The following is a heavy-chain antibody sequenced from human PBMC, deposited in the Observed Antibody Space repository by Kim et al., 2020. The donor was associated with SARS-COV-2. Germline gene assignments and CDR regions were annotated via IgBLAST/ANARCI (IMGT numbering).Heavy chain of an antibody. J-gene: IGHJ4*02. Sequence: SETLSLTCAVSGGSISSSNWWSWVRQPPGKGLEWIGEIYHSGSTNYNPSLKSRVTISVDKSKNQFSLKLSSVTAADTAVYYCARDPYSSGWYSGGYWGQGTLVTVSS. CDR2: IYHSGST. D-gene: IGHD6-19*01. CDR3: ARDPYSSGWYSGGY. V-gene: IGHV4-4*02. CDR1: GGSISSSNW.